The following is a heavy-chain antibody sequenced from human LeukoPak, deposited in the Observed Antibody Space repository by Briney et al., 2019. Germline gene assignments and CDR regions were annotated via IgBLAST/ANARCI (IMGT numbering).Heavy chain of an antibody. CDR1: GYSFTTYW. CDR2: IYPGDSDT. Sequence: GESLKISCKGSGYSFTTYWIGWVRQMPGKGLEWMGIIYPGDSDTRNSPSFQGQVTISADKSTSTAYLQWSSLKASDTAMYYCARHMGIAAAGIDYWGQGTLVSVSS. D-gene: IGHD6-13*01. CDR3: ARHMGIAAAGIDY. J-gene: IGHJ4*02. V-gene: IGHV5-51*01.